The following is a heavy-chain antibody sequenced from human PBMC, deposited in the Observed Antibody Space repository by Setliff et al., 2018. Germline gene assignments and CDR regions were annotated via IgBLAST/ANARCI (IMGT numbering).Heavy chain of an antibody. CDR3: AREGPESDSSGYMDV. D-gene: IGHD3-22*01. CDR2: SNHGGST. Sequence: KTSETLSLTCSVYGESFSNNYWSWIRQTPGKGLEWIGESNHGGSTSYHPSLKSRLTMSVDTSKNQFSLKLTSVTAADTAVYYCAREGPESDSSGYMDVWGQGTTVTVSS. V-gene: IGHV4-34*01. J-gene: IGHJ6*03. CDR1: GESFSNNY.